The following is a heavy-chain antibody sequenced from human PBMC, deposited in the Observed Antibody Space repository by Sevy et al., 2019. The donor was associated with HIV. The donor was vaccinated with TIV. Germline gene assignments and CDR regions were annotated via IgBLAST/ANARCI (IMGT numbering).Heavy chain of an antibody. Sequence: GGSLRLSCAASGFTFTTYAMHWVRQAPGKGLEWVAVISYDGSNTYYADSVKGRFTISRDSSKNTLYLQMNGLRAEDTAVYFCARDGGYDSRGYDLSNYWGQGTLVTVSS. D-gene: IGHD3-22*01. CDR1: GFTFTTYA. J-gene: IGHJ4*02. CDR2: ISYDGSNT. V-gene: IGHV3-30-3*01. CDR3: ARDGGYDSRGYDLSNY.